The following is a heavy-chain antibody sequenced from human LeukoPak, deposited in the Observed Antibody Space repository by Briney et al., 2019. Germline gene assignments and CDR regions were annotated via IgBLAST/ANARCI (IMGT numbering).Heavy chain of an antibody. D-gene: IGHD2-21*01. CDR1: GFTVSSNY. V-gene: IGHV3-66*01. J-gene: IGHJ4*02. CDR3: AKAPRAYCGGDCAAQYYSDY. Sequence: GGSLRLSCAASGFTVSSNYMSWVRQAPGKGLEWVSVIYSGGSTYYADSVKGRFTISRDNSKNTLYLQMNSLRAEDTAVYYCAKAPRAYCGGDCAAQYYSDYWGQGTLVTVSS. CDR2: IYSGGST.